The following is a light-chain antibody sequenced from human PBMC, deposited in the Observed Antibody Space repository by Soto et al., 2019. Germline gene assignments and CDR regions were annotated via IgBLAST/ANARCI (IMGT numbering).Light chain of an antibody. V-gene: IGLV1-40*01. J-gene: IGLJ2*01. CDR1: STNIGARYD. Sequence: QSVLTQPPSVSGAPGQRVTISCTGSSTNIGARYDVHWYQQLPGAAPKLLISGNNNRPSGVPDRFSGSNSGTSASRAITGLQAEDEADYYCQSYDSSLSGHVVFGGGTKLTVL. CDR2: GNN. CDR3: QSYDSSLSGHVV.